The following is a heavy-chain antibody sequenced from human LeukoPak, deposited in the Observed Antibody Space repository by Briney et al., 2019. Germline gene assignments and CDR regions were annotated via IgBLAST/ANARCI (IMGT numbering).Heavy chain of an antibody. CDR1: GGSISSYF. V-gene: IGHV4-59*01. J-gene: IGHJ4*02. CDR3: ASTRRDGYPFDY. CDR2: IYYIGST. D-gene: IGHD5-24*01. Sequence: PETLSLTCTVSGGSISSYFWTWIRQPPGKGLEWIGYIYYIGSTNYNPSLKSRVTVSVDTSKNQFSLRLSSVTAADTAVYYCASTRRDGYPFDYWGQGTLVTVS.